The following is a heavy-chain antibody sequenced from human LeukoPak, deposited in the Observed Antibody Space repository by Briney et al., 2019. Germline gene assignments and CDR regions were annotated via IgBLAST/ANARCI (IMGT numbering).Heavy chain of an antibody. CDR3: ASARYTGYSSGWPLYYFDY. CDR1: GGSISSSSYY. Sequence: SETLSLTCTVSGGSISSSSYYWGWIRQPPGKGLEWIGSIYYSGSTYYNPSLKSRVTISVDTSKNQFSLKLSSVTAADTAVYYCASARYTGYSSGWPLYYFDYWGQGTLVTVSS. V-gene: IGHV4-39*07. D-gene: IGHD6-19*01. J-gene: IGHJ4*02. CDR2: IYYSGST.